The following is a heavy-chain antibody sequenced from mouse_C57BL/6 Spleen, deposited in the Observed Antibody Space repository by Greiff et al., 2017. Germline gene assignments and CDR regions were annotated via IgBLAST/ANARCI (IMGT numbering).Heavy chain of an antibody. D-gene: IGHD1-1*02. J-gene: IGHJ2*01. CDR1: GFTFSSYA. V-gene: IGHV5-4*01. CDR2: ISDGGSYT. CDR3: ARDAYGD. Sequence: DVMLVESGGGLVKPGGSLKLSCAASGFTFSSYAMSWVRQTPEKRLEWVATISDGGSYTYYPDNVKGRFTISRDNAKNNLYLQMSHLKSEDTAMYYCARDAYGDWGQGTTLTVSS.